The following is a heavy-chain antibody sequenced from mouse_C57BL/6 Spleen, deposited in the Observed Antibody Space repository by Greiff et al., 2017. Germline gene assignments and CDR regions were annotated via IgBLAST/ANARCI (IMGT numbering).Heavy chain of an antibody. J-gene: IGHJ2*01. CDR3: ARKETAQATGFDY. V-gene: IGHV1-50*01. D-gene: IGHD3-2*02. CDR2: IDPSDSYT. Sequence: QVQLQQPGAELVKPGASVKLSCKASGYTFTSYWMQWVNQRPGQGLEWIGEIDPSDSYTNYNQKFKGKATLTVDTSSSTAYKQLSSLTSEDSAVYYCARKETAQATGFDYWGQGTTLTVSS. CDR1: GYTFTSYW.